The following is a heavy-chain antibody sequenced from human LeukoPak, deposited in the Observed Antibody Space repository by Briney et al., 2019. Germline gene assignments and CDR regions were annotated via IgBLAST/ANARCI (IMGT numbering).Heavy chain of an antibody. J-gene: IGHJ5*02. CDR2: IYHSGST. V-gene: IGHV4-30-2*01. Sequence: SQTLSLTCAVSGGSISSGGYSWSWIRQPPGKGLEWIGYIYHSGSTYYNPSLKSRVTISVDRSKNQFSLKLSSVTAADTAVYYCARAGNPLFDPWGQGTLVTVSS. CDR1: GGSISSGGYS. D-gene: IGHD4-23*01. CDR3: ARAGNPLFDP.